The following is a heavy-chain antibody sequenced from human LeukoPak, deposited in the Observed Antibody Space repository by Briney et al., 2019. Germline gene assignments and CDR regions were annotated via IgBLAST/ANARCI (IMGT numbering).Heavy chain of an antibody. CDR2: TYFRSKWYN. CDR1: GDSVSSNSAA. D-gene: IGHD3-9*01. J-gene: IGHJ3*02. V-gene: IGHV6-1*01. CDR3: ARGGFYDILTGYYSIDAFDI. Sequence: SQTLSLTCAISGDSVSSNSAAWNWIRQSPSRGLEWLGRTYFRSKWYNDFAVSVKSRITINPDTSKNQFSLQLNSVTPEDTAVYYCARGGFYDILTGYYSIDAFDIWGQGTMVTASS.